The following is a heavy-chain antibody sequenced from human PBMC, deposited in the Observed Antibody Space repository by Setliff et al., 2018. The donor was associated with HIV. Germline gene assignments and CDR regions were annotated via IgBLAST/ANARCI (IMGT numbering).Heavy chain of an antibody. V-gene: IGHV4-34*01. J-gene: IGHJ6*02. Sequence: SETLSLTCAVYGGSFSGYYWSWIRQSPGKGLEWIGEINHSGSTNYNPSLKSRVTILGDTSKNQFSLKLSSATAADTAVYYCARRLQFLEFLHGVGGLDVWGQGTTVTVSS. D-gene: IGHD3-3*01. CDR2: INHSGST. CDR1: GGSFSGYY. CDR3: ARRLQFLEFLHGVGGLDV.